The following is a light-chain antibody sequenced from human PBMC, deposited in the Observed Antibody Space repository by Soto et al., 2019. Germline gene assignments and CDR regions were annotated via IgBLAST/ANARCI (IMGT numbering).Light chain of an antibody. J-gene: IGKJ2*01. CDR3: QQRSNWPPLT. V-gene: IGKV3D-20*02. CDR1: QTITGTY. CDR2: GAS. Sequence: EVVLTQFPGTLSLSPGERATLSCRASQTITGTYLAWYQQKPGQAPRLLIHGASTRATGIPDRFSGGGTGTDFNLNISRVEPEDFAVYYCQQRSNWPPLTFGQGTKLEIK.